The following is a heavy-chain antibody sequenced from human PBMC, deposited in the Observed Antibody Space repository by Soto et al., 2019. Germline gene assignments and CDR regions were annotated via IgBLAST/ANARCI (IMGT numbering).Heavy chain of an antibody. J-gene: IGHJ4*02. CDR3: ARERDVLLVPAAPYFDS. CDR1: GFTFSTYA. D-gene: IGHD2-2*01. CDR2: ISYDGSNK. Sequence: QVQLVESGGGVVQPGRSLRISCAASGFTFSTYAMHWVRQAPGKGLEWVAVISYDGSNKYYADSVKGRFTISRDNSKNTLYLQMNSVRAEDTAVYYCARERDVLLVPAAPYFDSWGQGSLVTVSS. V-gene: IGHV3-30-3*01.